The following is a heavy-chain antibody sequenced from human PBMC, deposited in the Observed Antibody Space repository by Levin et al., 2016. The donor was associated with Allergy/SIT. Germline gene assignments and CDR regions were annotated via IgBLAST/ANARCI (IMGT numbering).Heavy chain of an antibody. J-gene: IGHJ5*02. V-gene: IGHV3-23*01. D-gene: IGHD2-2*01. Sequence: WIRQPPGKGLEWVSAISGSGGSTYYADSVKGRFTISRDNSKNTLYLQMNSLRAEDTAVYYCAKDFHGVVPAVGWFDPWGQGTLVTVSS. CDR3: AKDFHGVVPAVGWFDP. CDR2: ISGSGGST.